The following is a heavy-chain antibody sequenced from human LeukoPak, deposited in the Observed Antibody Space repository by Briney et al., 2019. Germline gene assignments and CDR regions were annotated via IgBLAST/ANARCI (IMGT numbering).Heavy chain of an antibody. D-gene: IGHD2-21*01. J-gene: IGHJ6*03. CDR3: ARVGYYPDYYMDV. Sequence: SETLSLTYTVSGYSISSGYYWGWIRQPPGKGLEWIGTIYHSGSTYYNPSLKSRVTISVDTSKNQFSLKLSSVTAADTAVYYCARVGYYPDYYMDVWGKGTTVTVPS. V-gene: IGHV4-38-2*02. CDR2: IYHSGST. CDR1: GYSISSGYY.